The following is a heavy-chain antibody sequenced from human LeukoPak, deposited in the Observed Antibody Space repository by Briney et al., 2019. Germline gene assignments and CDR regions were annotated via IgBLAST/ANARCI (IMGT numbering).Heavy chain of an antibody. J-gene: IGHJ6*03. CDR3: ARSGDYLGDYYYYYYMDV. CDR2: ISSSSSYI. D-gene: IGHD4-17*01. CDR1: GFTFSSYS. Sequence: GGSLRLSCAASGFTFSSYSMNWVRQAPGKGLEWVSSISSSSSYIYYADSVKGRFTVSRDNAKNSLYLQMNSLRAEDTAVYYCARSGDYLGDYYYYYYMDVWGKGTTVTVSS. V-gene: IGHV3-21*01.